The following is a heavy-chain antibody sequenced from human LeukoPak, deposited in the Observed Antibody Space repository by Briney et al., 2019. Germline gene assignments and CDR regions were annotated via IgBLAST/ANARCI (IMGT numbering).Heavy chain of an antibody. Sequence: GGSLRLSCAASGFTVSSNYISWVRQAPGQGLEWVSVIYAGGSMYYADSVKGRFTISRDNSKNTLYLQMNSLRAEDTAVYYCAKATVRFLEWLFFDYWGQGTLVTVSS. V-gene: IGHV3-53*01. CDR2: IYAGGSM. CDR3: AKATVRFLEWLFFDY. D-gene: IGHD3-3*01. J-gene: IGHJ4*02. CDR1: GFTVSSNY.